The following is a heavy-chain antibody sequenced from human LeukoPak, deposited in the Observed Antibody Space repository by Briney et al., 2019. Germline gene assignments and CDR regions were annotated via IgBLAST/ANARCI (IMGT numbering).Heavy chain of an antibody. J-gene: IGHJ3*02. CDR2: ISGSGGST. CDR3: AKEYYAVFGAVPVGAFDI. Sequence: PGGSLRLSCAASGFTFSSYAMSWVRQAPGKGLEWVSAISGSGGSTYYADSVKGRFTISRDNSKNTLYLQMNSLRAEDTAVYYCAKEYYAVFGAVPVGAFDIWGQGTMVTVSS. V-gene: IGHV3-23*01. CDR1: GFTFSSYA. D-gene: IGHD3-3*01.